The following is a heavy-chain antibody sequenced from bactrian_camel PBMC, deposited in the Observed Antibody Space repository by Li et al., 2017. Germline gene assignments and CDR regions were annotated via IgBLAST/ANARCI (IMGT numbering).Heavy chain of an antibody. Sequence: QVQLVESGGGSVQAGGSLRLSCLAIGDTYSNRCMAWFRQAPGKEREGVAFLHSGGGTTYYADSVKGRFTISRDNAKNTVYLQMEDLEPEDTAIYYCAASPRTTLSGPQCYTLPIGSYNRWGPGTQVTVS. D-gene: IGHD2*01. CDR3: AASPRTTLSGPQCYTLPIGSYNR. CDR1: GDTYSNRC. CDR2: LHSGGGTT. V-gene: IGHV3S54*01. J-gene: IGHJ4*01.